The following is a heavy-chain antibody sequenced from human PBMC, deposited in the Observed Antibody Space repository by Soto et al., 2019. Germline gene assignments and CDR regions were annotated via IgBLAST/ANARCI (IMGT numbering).Heavy chain of an antibody. V-gene: IGHV1-69*13. J-gene: IGHJ4*02. CDR1: GGTFSSYA. Sequence: SVKVSCKASGGTFSSYAISWVRQAPGQGLEWMGGIIPIFGTANYAQKFQGRVTITADESTSTAYMELSSLRSEDTAVYYCARVAISTSFGVVIRYDFDYWGQATLVTVCS. CDR2: IIPIFGTA. CDR3: ARVAISTSFGVVIRYDFDY. D-gene: IGHD3-3*01.